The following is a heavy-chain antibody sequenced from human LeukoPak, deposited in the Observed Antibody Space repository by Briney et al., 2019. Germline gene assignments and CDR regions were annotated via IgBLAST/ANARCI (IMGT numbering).Heavy chain of an antibody. D-gene: IGHD3-9*01. Sequence: ASVKVSCKASGYTFTGYYLHWVRQAPGQGLEWMGWINPSGGTNYAQKFQGRVTMTRDTSISTAYMELSRLRSDDTAVYYCARGSGGLNYDIFTGYSPNPPYFDSWGQGTLVTVSS. CDR2: INPSGGT. CDR1: GYTFTGYY. CDR3: ARGSGGLNYDIFTGYSPNPPYFDS. J-gene: IGHJ4*02. V-gene: IGHV1-2*02.